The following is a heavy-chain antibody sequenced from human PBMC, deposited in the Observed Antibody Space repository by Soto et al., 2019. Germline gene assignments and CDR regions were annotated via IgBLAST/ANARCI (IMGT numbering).Heavy chain of an antibody. D-gene: IGHD2-15*01. CDR3: ANGCGGTCYSRIHY. Sequence: EVQLLESGGGLVQPGGSLRLSCAASGFTFSSYAMSWVRQAPGKGLEWVSGISDSGGSTYYADSVKGRFTISRDNSKNTLYLQIASLRAEDTAVYYCANGCGGTCYSRIHYWGQGTLVTVSS. J-gene: IGHJ4*02. CDR1: GFTFSSYA. V-gene: IGHV3-23*01. CDR2: ISDSGGST.